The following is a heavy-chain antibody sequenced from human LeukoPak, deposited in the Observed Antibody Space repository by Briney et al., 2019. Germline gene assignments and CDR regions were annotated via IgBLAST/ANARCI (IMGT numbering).Heavy chain of an antibody. Sequence: PGGSLRLSCVASGFTFSRYAMNWVRQAPGKGLEWVSVISGSGNVHQAASVKGRFTISRDNSKNTLYLQMNALRVEDTATYYCAKTRYYYYYMDVWGKGATVTVSS. D-gene: IGHD3-16*02. CDR3: AKTRYYYYYMDV. J-gene: IGHJ6*03. CDR2: ISGSGNV. CDR1: GFTFSRYA. V-gene: IGHV3-23*01.